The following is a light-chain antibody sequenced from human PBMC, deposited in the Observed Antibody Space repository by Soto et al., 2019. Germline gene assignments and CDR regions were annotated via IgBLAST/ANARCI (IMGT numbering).Light chain of an antibody. CDR1: QSVSSY. CDR2: DAS. J-gene: IGKJ4*01. CDR3: QQYGVTPPNT. V-gene: IGKV3-11*01. Sequence: EIVLTQSPATLSLSPGERATLSCRASQSVSSYLAWYQQKPGQAPRLLIYDASNRATGIPARFSGSGSGTDFTLTISSLEPEDFALYYCQQYGVTPPNTFGGGTKVDNK.